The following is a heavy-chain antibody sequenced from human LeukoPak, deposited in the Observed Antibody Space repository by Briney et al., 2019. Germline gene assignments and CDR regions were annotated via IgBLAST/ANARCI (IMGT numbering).Heavy chain of an antibody. V-gene: IGHV3-74*01. CDR1: GFTFSNSY. Sequence: RAGRSLRLSCAASGFTFSNSYMNWVRQAPGKGLVWVSRINSDGIITAYADFMKGRLTISRDNAKNTVNLQMNSLRAEDTAIYYCVRGQRWLDLWGQGTLVTVSS. CDR2: INSDGIIT. J-gene: IGHJ4*02. CDR3: VRGQRWLDL. D-gene: IGHD5-24*01.